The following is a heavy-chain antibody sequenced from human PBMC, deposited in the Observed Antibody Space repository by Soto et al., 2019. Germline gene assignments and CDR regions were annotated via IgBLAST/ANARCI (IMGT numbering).Heavy chain of an antibody. CDR3: ARGGGIAAGYYMDV. D-gene: IGHD6-13*01. Sequence: SETLSLTCTVSGGSISSGGYYWSWIRQHPGKGLEWIGYIYYSGSTYYNPSLKSRVTISVDTSKNQFSLKLSSVTAADTAVYYCARGGGIAAGYYMDVWGKGTTVTVSS. J-gene: IGHJ6*03. V-gene: IGHV4-31*03. CDR1: GGSISSGGYY. CDR2: IYYSGST.